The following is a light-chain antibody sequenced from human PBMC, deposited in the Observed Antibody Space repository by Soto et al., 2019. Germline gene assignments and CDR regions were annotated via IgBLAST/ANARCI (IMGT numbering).Light chain of an antibody. CDR1: QSVSSN. CDR2: GAS. Sequence: EIVMTQSPDTLSVSPGERATLSCRASQSVSSNLAWYQQKHGQAPRLLIYGASTRATGIPARFSGSGSGTEFTLTVSSLQSEDYAVYYCQHQWTFGQGTKVEIK. J-gene: IGKJ1*01. CDR3: QHQWT. V-gene: IGKV3-15*01.